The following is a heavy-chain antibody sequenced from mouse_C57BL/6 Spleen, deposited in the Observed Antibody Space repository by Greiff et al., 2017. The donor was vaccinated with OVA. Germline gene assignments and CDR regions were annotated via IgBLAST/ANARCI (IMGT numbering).Heavy chain of an antibody. CDR2: IWGGGST. CDR3: AKHGDYGYDDWYFDV. D-gene: IGHD2-2*01. CDR1: GFSFTSYG. V-gene: IGHV2-9*01. J-gene: IGHJ1*03. Sequence: VMLVESGPGLVAPSQSLSITCTVSGFSFTSYGVDWVRQPPGQGLEWLGVIWGGGSTTYNSALMSRLSISKDNSTSQVFLKMNSLQTDDTAMDYCAKHGDYGYDDWYFDVWGTGTTVTVSS.